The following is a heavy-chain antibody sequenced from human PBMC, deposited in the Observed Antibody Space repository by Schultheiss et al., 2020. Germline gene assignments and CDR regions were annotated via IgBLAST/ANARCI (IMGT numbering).Heavy chain of an antibody. CDR1: GGSISSYY. Sequence: SETLSLTCTVSGGSISSYYWSWIRQPPGKGLEWIGYIYYSGSTNYNPSLKSRVTISVDTSKNQFSLKLSSVTAADTAVYYCAREDTVGRWFDPWGQGTLVTVSS. D-gene: IGHD3/OR15-3a*01. V-gene: IGHV4-59*12. CDR3: AREDTVGRWFDP. J-gene: IGHJ5*02. CDR2: IYYSGST.